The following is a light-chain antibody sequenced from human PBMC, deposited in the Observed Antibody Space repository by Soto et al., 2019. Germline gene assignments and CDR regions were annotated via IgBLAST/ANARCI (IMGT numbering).Light chain of an antibody. CDR1: QSVLYSSNNKNY. CDR3: QHYNDYSWT. CDR2: WAS. Sequence: DIVMTQSPDSLAVSLGERATINCKSSQSVLYSSNNKNYLAWYQQKPGQPPKLLIYWASTRESGVPDRFSGSGSGTEFTLTISSLQPDDFATYYCQHYNDYSWTFGQGTKVEIK. J-gene: IGKJ1*01. V-gene: IGKV4-1*01.